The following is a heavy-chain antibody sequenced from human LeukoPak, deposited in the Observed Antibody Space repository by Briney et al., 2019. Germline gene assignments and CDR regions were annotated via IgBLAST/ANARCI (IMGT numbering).Heavy chain of an antibody. D-gene: IGHD1-26*01. CDR2: IIPIFGTA. CDR3: ARFKGERYWYFDL. V-gene: IGHV1-69*13. J-gene: IGHJ2*01. Sequence: SVKVSCKASGGTFSSYAISWVRQAPGQGLEWMGGIIPIFGTANYAQKFQGRVTITADESTSTAYTELSSLRSEDTAVYYCARFKGERYWYFDLWGRGTLVTVSS. CDR1: GGTFSSYA.